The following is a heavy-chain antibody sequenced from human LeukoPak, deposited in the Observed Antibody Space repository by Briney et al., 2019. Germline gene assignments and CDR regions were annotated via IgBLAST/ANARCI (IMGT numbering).Heavy chain of an antibody. D-gene: IGHD3-16*02. J-gene: IGHJ3*02. V-gene: IGHV4-34*01. CDR3: ARGRPSYDYVWGSYRLGAFDI. CDR1: GGSFSGYY. CDR2: INHSGST. Sequence: SETLSLTCAVYGGSFSGYYWSWIRQPPGKGLEWIGEINHSGSTNYNPSLKSRVTISVDTSKNQFSLKLSSVTAADTAVYYCARGRPSYDYVWGSYRLGAFDIWGQGTMVTVSS.